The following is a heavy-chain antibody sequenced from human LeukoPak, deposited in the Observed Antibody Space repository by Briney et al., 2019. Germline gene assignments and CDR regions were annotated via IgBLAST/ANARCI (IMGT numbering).Heavy chain of an antibody. V-gene: IGHV4-30-4*01. J-gene: IGHJ6*02. CDR1: GGSISSGDYY. CDR3: ARGSERYYGMDV. CDR2: IYYSGST. Sequence: SETLSLTCTVSGGSISSGDYYWSWVRQPPGKGLEWIGYIYYSGSTYYNPSLKSRVTISVDTSKNQFSLKLSSVTAADTAVYYCARGSERYYGMDVRGQGTTVTVSS.